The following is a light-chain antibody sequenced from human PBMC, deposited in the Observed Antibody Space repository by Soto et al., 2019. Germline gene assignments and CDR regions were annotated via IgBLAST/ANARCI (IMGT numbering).Light chain of an antibody. CDR3: QQYYSYPWT. Sequence: DIHLTQSPSTLSAFAGDRVTITCRASQRFSSWLAWYQQKPGKAPNLLIYKASALQSGVPSRFSGSESGTEFTLTISSLQPEDFATYYCQQYYSYPWTFGQGTKVEIE. V-gene: IGKV1-5*03. CDR2: KAS. J-gene: IGKJ1*01. CDR1: QRFSSW.